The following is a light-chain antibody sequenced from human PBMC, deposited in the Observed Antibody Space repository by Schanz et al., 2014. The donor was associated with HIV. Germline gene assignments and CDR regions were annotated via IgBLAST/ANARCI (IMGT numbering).Light chain of an antibody. J-gene: IGKJ5*01. V-gene: IGKV3-20*01. CDR2: GAS. CDR3: QQYNDWPPIT. Sequence: EIVLTQSPGTLSLSPGERAPLPCRASQRVTRNFLAWYQHKPGQAPRLLISGASSRAAGIPDRFSGSGSGTDFTLTISSLQSEDFAVYYCQQYNDWPPITFGQGTRLEIK. CDR1: QRVTRNF.